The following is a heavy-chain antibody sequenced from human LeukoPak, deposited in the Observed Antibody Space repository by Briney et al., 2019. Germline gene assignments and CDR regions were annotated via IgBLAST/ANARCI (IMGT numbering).Heavy chain of an antibody. V-gene: IGHV4-30-2*03. CDR1: GGSISSGGYY. J-gene: IGHJ4*02. D-gene: IGHD6-19*01. CDR2: IYHSGST. Sequence: SQTLSLTCTVSGGSISSGGYYWSWIRQPPGKGLEWIGYIYHSGSTYYNPSLKSRVTISVDTSKNQFSLKLSSVTAADTAVYYCARLPIYIAVAGTDYWGRGTLVTVSS. CDR3: ARLPIYIAVAGTDY.